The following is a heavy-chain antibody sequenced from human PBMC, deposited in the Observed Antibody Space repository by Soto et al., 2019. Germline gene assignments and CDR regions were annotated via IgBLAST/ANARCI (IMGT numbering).Heavy chain of an antibody. V-gene: IGHV4-61*08. CDR3: ARTFCSTTRCKDHDMDV. Sequence: PSETLSLTCTVTVASVSSGGYYCTWIRQPPGKGLEWIGYIYYRGSTNYNPSLKSRVTISLDTSNNQFSLRLSSVTAADTAVYYCARTFCSTTRCKDHDMDVWGQGTTVTVSS. CDR1: VASVSSGGYY. D-gene: IGHD2-2*01. CDR2: IYYRGST. J-gene: IGHJ6*02.